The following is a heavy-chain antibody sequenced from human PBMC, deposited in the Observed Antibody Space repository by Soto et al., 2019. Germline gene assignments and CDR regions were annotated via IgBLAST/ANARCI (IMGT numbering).Heavy chain of an antibody. CDR2: INWNGYST. CDR3: ARDRRLRLVNDAFDI. Sequence: EVQLVESGGCVVRPGGSLRLSCAASGFTFEDDGMSWVRQVPGKGLEWVSGINWNGYSTGYRDSVKGRFTISRDNAKNSLFLQMNSLRAEDTALYHCARDRRLRLVNDAFDIWGQGTMVTVSS. D-gene: IGHD6-19*01. CDR1: GFTFEDDG. V-gene: IGHV3-20*01. J-gene: IGHJ3*02.